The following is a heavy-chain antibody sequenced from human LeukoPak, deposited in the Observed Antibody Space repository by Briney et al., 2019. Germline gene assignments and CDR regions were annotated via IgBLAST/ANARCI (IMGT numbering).Heavy chain of an antibody. D-gene: IGHD4-17*01. V-gene: IGHV1-8*03. CDR2: MNPYSGDR. Sequence: ASVKVSCKTSGYTFTTYHINWVRQATGQGLEWLGRMNPYSGDRGYAQKFQGRLSITSDTSISTAYMGLSSLRSDDTAVYFCARTTSLTASGYDYWGQGTLVTVSS. CDR3: ARTTSLTASGYDY. J-gene: IGHJ4*02. CDR1: GYTFTTYH.